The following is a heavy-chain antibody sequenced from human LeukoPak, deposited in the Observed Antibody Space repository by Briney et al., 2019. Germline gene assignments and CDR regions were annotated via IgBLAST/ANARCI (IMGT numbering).Heavy chain of an antibody. J-gene: IGHJ4*02. CDR1: GGSFSGFY. Sequence: SETLSLTCAVYGGSFSGFYWSWICQAPGTGLEWNGEINHSGDTNNNPSLKSRVRISVDTSKNKFSLKLNSVTAADTAVYYCARVNPLGYGTNYLCPGGPVPFDYWGQGNLVTVSS. CDR2: INHSGDT. CDR3: ARVNPLGYGTNYLCPGGPVPFDY. D-gene: IGHD2-8*01. V-gene: IGHV4-34*01.